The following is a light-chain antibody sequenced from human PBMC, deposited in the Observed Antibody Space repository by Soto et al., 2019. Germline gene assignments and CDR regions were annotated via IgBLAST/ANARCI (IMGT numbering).Light chain of an antibody. CDR1: QSVSSSY. CDR2: GAS. CDR3: QQYGGSPRLT. Sequence: IVLTPSPGTLSLSPGERATLSCRASQSVSSSYLAWYQQKPGQAPRPLIYGASSRTTGIPDRFSGSGSGTDFTLTISRLEPEDFAVYYCQQYGGSPRLTFGGGTKVDIK. J-gene: IGKJ4*01. V-gene: IGKV3-20*01.